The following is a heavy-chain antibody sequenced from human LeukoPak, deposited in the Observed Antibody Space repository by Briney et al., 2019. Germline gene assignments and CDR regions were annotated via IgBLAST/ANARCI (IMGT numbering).Heavy chain of an antibody. J-gene: IGHJ6*03. CDR2: ISSSGATK. CDR1: GFTFSSYS. V-gene: IGHV3-48*04. CDR3: AKTTDNYYYYYMDV. D-gene: IGHD4-17*01. Sequence: GGSLRLSCAASGFTFSSYSMNWVRQAPGKGLEWVSYISSSGATKHYADSVKGRFTISRDNAKNSLYLQMNSLRAEDTAVYYCAKTTDNYYYYYMDVWGKGTTVTVSS.